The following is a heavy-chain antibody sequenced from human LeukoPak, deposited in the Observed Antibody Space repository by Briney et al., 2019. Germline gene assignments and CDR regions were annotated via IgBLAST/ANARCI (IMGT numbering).Heavy chain of an antibody. V-gene: IGHV1-69*04. J-gene: IGHJ6*02. CDR1: GGTFSSYA. CDR2: IIPILGIA. Sequence: SVTVSCKASGGTFSSYAISWVRQAPGQGLEWMGRIIPILGIANYAQKFQGRVTITADKSTSTAYMELSSLRSEDTAVYYCARDQLDSSGWYGPYYYYYYGVDVWGQGTTVTVSS. CDR3: ARDQLDSSGWYGPYYYYYYGVDV. D-gene: IGHD6-19*01.